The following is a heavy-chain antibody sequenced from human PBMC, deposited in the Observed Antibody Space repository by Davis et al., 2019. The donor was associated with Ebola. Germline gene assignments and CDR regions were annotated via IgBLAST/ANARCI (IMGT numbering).Heavy chain of an antibody. CDR3: ARDYGDYPRIDAFDI. Sequence: PSETLSLTCTVSGGSISSGGYYWSWIRQHPGKGLEWIGYIYYSGSTYYNPSLKSRVTISVDTSKNQFSLKLSSVTAADTAVYYCARDYGDYPRIDAFDIWGQGTMVTVSS. CDR1: GGSISSGGYY. J-gene: IGHJ3*02. CDR2: IYYSGST. D-gene: IGHD4-17*01. V-gene: IGHV4-31*03.